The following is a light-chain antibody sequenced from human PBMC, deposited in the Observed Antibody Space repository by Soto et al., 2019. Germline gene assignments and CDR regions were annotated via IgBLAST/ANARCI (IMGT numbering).Light chain of an antibody. J-gene: IGLJ1*01. V-gene: IGLV1-47*01. Sequence: QSVLTQPPSVSGTPGQGVTISCSGSNSNIESNYVYWYQHLPGTAPKLIIYRNTQRHSGVPDRFSASKSGTSASLAISGLRSEDEADYYCAAGDVALSGHVFGSGTKVTVL. CDR3: AAGDVALSGHV. CDR1: NSNIESNY. CDR2: RNT.